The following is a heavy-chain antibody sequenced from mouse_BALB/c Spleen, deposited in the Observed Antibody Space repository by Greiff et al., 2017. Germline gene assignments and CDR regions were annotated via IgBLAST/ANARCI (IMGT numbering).Heavy chain of an antibody. CDR1: GFTFSSYG. V-gene: IGHV5-6-3*01. Sequence: EVKLVESGGGLVQPGGSLKLSCAASGFTFSSYGMSWVRQTPDKRLELVATINSNGGSTYYPDSVKGRFTISRDNAKNTLYLQMSSLKSEDTAMYYCARDPADYDVGYWYFDVWGAGTTVTVSS. CDR3: ARDPADYDVGYWYFDV. D-gene: IGHD2-4*01. CDR2: INSNGGST. J-gene: IGHJ1*01.